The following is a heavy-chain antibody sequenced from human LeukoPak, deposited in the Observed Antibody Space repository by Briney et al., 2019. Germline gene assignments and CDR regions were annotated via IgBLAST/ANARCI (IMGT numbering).Heavy chain of an antibody. Sequence: GGSLRLSCAASGFTFSTYSMNWLRLAPGKGLEWVSYISSSGSTKYYAGSVKGRFTISRDNAKNSLYLQMNSLRAEDTALYHCARRTARGEAFDIWGQGTMVTVSS. D-gene: IGHD3-10*01. CDR1: GFTFSTYS. CDR2: ISSSGSTK. CDR3: ARRTARGEAFDI. V-gene: IGHV3-48*04. J-gene: IGHJ3*02.